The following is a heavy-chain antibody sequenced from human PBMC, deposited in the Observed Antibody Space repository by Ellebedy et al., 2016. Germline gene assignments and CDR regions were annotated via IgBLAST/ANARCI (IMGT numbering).Heavy chain of an antibody. D-gene: IGHD5-12*01. V-gene: IGHV3-9*01. CDR3: EKDIGHWGDSGYEEGGGNFDY. CDR2: TSWNSGSI. J-gene: IGHJ4*02. CDR1: GFTFDDYA. Sequence: GGSLRLXXAASGFTFDDYAMHWVRQAPGKGLEWVSGTSWNSGSIGYADSVKGRFTISRDNAKNSLYLQMNSLRAEDTALYCGEKDIGHWGDSGYEEGGGNFDYWGQGTLVTVSS.